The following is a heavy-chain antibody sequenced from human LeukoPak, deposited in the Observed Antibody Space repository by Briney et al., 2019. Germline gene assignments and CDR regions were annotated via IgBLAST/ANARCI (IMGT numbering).Heavy chain of an antibody. CDR2: ISGSGGST. CDR3: AKLVPSDDFWSGYLGWFDP. Sequence: SGGSLRLSCAASGFTFSSYAMSWVRQAPGKGLEWVSVISGSGGSTYSADSVKGRFTISRDNSTNTLYLQMNTLTAEDTAVYYCAKLVPSDDFWSGYLGWFDPWGQGTLVTVSS. V-gene: IGHV3-23*01. CDR1: GFTFSSYA. J-gene: IGHJ5*02. D-gene: IGHD3-3*01.